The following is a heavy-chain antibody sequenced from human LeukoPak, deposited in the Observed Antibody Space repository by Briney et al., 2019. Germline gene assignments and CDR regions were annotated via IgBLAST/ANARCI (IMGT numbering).Heavy chain of an antibody. CDR3: ARDFSAFVDY. Sequence: PGRPLRLSCAASGFTFSSYAMHWVRQAPGKGLEWVAVISYDGSNKYYADSVKGRFTISRDNSKNTLYLQMNSLRAEDTAVYYCARDFSAFVDYWGQGTLVTVPS. V-gene: IGHV3-30*04. CDR2: ISYDGSNK. J-gene: IGHJ4*02. D-gene: IGHD2-2*01. CDR1: GFTFSSYA.